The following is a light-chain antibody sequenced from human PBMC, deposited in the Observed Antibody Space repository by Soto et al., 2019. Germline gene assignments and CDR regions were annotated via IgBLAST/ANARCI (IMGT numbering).Light chain of an antibody. J-gene: IGLJ3*02. CDR2: DVN. Sequence: QSALTQPASESGSPGQSITISCTGSSSDVGGYIYVSWYQQHPGKAPKLIIYDVNNRPSGVSDRFSGSKSGNTASLTISGLQAEDEADYYCSSYTSSSTLGVFGGGTKLTVL. V-gene: IGLV2-14*03. CDR3: SSYTSSSTLGV. CDR1: SSDVGGYIY.